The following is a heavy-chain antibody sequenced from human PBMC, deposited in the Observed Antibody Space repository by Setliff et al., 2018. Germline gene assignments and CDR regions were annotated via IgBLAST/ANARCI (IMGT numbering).Heavy chain of an antibody. Sequence: PGGSLRLSCTASGFSYSNCWVSWVRQAPGKGLEWLASINPHASEKYYVDSVKGRFTISRDNAKNTLYLQMNSLRAEDTALYYCARDGVFYAMDVWGHGTTVTVSS. CDR3: ARDGVFYAMDV. CDR1: GFSYSNCW. J-gene: IGHJ6*02. V-gene: IGHV3-7*01. D-gene: IGHD3-10*01. CDR2: INPHASEK.